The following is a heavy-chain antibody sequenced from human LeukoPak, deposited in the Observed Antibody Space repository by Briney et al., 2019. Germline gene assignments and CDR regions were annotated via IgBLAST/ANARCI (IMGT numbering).Heavy chain of an antibody. Sequence: TTSETLSLTCTVSGYSISSGYYWGWIRQPPGKGLEWIGNIYHGGSTYYNPSLKSRVTISLDTSKNQFSLRLNSVTAADTAVYYCARVGSYYYFDYWGQGTLVTVSS. J-gene: IGHJ4*02. CDR2: IYHGGST. CDR3: ARVGSYYYFDY. CDR1: GYSISSGYY. D-gene: IGHD1-26*01. V-gene: IGHV4-38-2*02.